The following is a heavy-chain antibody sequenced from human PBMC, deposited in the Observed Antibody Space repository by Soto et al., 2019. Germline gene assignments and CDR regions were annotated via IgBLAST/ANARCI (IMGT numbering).Heavy chain of an antibody. D-gene: IGHD6-25*01. J-gene: IGHJ4*02. CDR2: MNPNTGNT. V-gene: IGHV1-8*01. CDR1: GYTFISFD. CDR3: ARRKERSGPYYLDS. Sequence: QVQLVQSGAEVKKPGASVMVSCQASGYTFISFDINWVRQATGQGLGWMGWMNPNTGNTGYEQKFQGRVTMTRNTSIGTAYMELSSLPSEDTAVYYCARRKERSGPYYLDSWGQGTLVTVSS.